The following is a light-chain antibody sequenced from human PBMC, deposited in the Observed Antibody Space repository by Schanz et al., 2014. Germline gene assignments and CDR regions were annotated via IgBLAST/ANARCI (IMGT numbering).Light chain of an antibody. CDR3: SSYAGSNNWV. CDR2: EGT. V-gene: IGLV2-14*02. J-gene: IGLJ3*02. CDR1: SSDVGSYNL. Sequence: QSALTQPASVSGSPGQSITISCTGTSSDVGSYNLVSWYQQHPDKAPKLIIYEGTKRPSGVSNRFSGSGSGNTASLTVSGLQAEDEADYYCSSYAGSNNWVFGGGTKLTVL.